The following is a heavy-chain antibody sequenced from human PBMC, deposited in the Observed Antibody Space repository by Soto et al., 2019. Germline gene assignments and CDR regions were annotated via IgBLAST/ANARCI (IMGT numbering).Heavy chain of an antibody. CDR2: ISGSGGST. J-gene: IGHJ4*02. Sequence: EVQLLESGGGWVQPGGSLRLSCAASGFTFSSYAMSWVRQAPGKGLEWVSAISGSGGSTYYADSVKGRFTISRDNSKNTLYLQMNSLRAEDTAVYYCAKNPNVVVTAIPAYWGQGTLVTVSS. CDR1: GFTFSSYA. CDR3: AKNPNVVVTAIPAY. D-gene: IGHD2-21*02. V-gene: IGHV3-23*01.